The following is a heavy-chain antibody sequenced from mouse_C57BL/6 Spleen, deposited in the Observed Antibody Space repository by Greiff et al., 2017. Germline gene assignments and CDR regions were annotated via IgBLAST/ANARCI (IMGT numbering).Heavy chain of an antibody. V-gene: IGHV1-80*01. CDR3: ARSSAYYAMDY. J-gene: IGHJ4*01. CDR1: GYAFRSYW. D-gene: IGHD1-3*01. Sequence: QVQLQQSGAELVKPGASVKISCKASGYAFRSYWMNWVKQRPGKGLEWIGQIYPGDGDTNYNGKFKGKATLTADKSSSTAYMQLSSLTSEDSAVYFCARSSAYYAMDYWGQGTSVTVSS. CDR2: IYPGDGDT.